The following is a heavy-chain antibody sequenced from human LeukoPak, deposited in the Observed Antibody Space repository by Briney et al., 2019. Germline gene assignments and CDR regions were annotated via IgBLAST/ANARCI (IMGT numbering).Heavy chain of an antibody. Sequence: SLRLSCAASGFTFSSYGLHWVRQAPGKGLEWVAVISYDGSNKYYADSVKGRFTISRDNSKNTLYLQMNSLRAEDTAVYYGVVVTASFDYWGQGTLVTVSS. CDR1: GFTFSSYG. V-gene: IGHV3-30*03. CDR3: VVVTASFDY. CDR2: ISYDGSNK. D-gene: IGHD2-21*02. J-gene: IGHJ4*02.